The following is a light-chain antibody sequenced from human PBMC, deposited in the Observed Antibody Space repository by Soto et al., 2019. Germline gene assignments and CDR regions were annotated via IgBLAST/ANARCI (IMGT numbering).Light chain of an antibody. CDR3: QQYGSLPRT. V-gene: IGKV3-20*01. CDR1: QSVSSSY. CDR2: GGS. J-gene: IGKJ2*01. Sequence: EIVLTQSPDTLSLSPGERATLSCRASQSVSSSYLGWYQQKPGQAPRLLIYGGSSRATGIPDRFSGSGSGTDFTLTISRLEPEDFAVYYCQQYGSLPRTFGQGTKLEIK.